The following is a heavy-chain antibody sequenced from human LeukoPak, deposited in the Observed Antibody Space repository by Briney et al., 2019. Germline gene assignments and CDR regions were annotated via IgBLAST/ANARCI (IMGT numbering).Heavy chain of an antibody. CDR1: GYTFTIYG. Sequence: ASVKVSFKASGYTFTIYGISWVRQAPGQGLEWMGWISAYNGNTNYAQKLQGRVTMTTDTSTSTAYMELRSLRSDDTAVYYCARDAPPVPITGTTSGMDVWGQGTTVTVSS. J-gene: IGHJ6*02. V-gene: IGHV1-18*01. D-gene: IGHD1-20*01. CDR2: ISAYNGNT. CDR3: ARDAPPVPITGTTSGMDV.